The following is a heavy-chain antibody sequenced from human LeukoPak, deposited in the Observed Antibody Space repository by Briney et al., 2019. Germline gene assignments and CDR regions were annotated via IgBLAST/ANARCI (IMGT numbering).Heavy chain of an antibody. J-gene: IGHJ4*02. CDR1: GFTFSSYA. D-gene: IGHD6-19*01. Sequence: GGSLRLSCAASGFTFSSYAMHWVRQAPGKGLEWVAVISYDGSNKYYADSVKGRFTISRDNSKNSLYLQMNSLRAEDTAVYYCAREKSSGWSGFDYWGQETLVTVSS. CDR3: AREKSSGWSGFDY. V-gene: IGHV3-30-3*01. CDR2: ISYDGSNK.